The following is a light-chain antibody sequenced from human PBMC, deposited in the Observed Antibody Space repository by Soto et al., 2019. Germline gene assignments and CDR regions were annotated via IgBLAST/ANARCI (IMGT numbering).Light chain of an antibody. CDR3: QSYDSSLSGWV. V-gene: IGLV1-40*01. Sequence: QSVLTQPPSVSGAPGQRVTISCTGSSSNIGAGYDVHWYQQLPGTAPKLLIYGNSKRPSGVPDRFSGSKSGTSASLAITGRQAADEADYYCQSYDSSLSGWVFGGGTKLTVL. CDR2: GNS. J-gene: IGLJ3*02. CDR1: SSNIGAGYD.